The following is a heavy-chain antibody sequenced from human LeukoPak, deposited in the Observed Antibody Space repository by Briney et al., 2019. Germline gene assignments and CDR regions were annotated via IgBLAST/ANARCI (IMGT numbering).Heavy chain of an antibody. J-gene: IGHJ5*02. D-gene: IGHD6-13*01. Sequence: SETLSLTCTVSGYSISSGYYWGWIRQPPGKGLEWIGSIYHSGSTYYNPSLKSRVTISVDRSKNQFSLKLSSVTAADTAVYYCARFISRGVYSSSSGWFDPWGQGTLVTVSS. V-gene: IGHV4-38-2*02. CDR2: IYHSGST. CDR1: GYSISSGYY. CDR3: ARFISRGVYSSSSGWFDP.